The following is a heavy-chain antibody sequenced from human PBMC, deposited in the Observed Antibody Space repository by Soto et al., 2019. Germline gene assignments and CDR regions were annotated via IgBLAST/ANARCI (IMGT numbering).Heavy chain of an antibody. CDR1: GGSISSGGYS. V-gene: IGHV4-30-2*01. D-gene: IGHD5-18*01. CDR2: IYHSGST. Sequence: SETLSLTCAVSGGSISSGGYSWSWIRQPPGKGLEWIGYIYHSGSTYYNPSLKSRVTISVDRSKNQFSLKLSSVTAADTAVYYCASSTDYGYNGYWGQGTLVTVSS. CDR3: ASSTDYGYNGY. J-gene: IGHJ4*02.